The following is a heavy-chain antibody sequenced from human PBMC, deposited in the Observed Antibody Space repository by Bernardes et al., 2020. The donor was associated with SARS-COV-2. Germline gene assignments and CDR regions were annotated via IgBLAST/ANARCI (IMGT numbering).Heavy chain of an antibody. CDR1: GFTFSSYA. V-gene: IGHV3-30-3*01. CDR3: ARGVALIGVTRYFQH. Sequence: GGSLRLSCAASGFTFSSYAMHWVRQAPGKGLEWVAVISYDGSNKYYADSVKGRFTISRDNSKNTLYLQMNSLRAEDTAVYYCARGVALIGVTRYFQHWGQGTLVTVSS. J-gene: IGHJ1*01. D-gene: IGHD4-17*01. CDR2: ISYDGSNK.